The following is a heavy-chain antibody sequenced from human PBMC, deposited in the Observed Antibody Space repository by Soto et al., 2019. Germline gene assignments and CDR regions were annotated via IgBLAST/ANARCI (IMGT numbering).Heavy chain of an antibody. CDR1: GGTFSSYA. J-gene: IGHJ6*02. Sequence: QVQLVQSGAEVKKPGSSVKVSCEASGGTFSSYAISWVRQAPGQGLEWMGGIIPIFGTANYAQKFQGRVTITADESTSTAYMELSSLRSEDTAVYYCARLSLGDPYYYYGMDVWGQGTTVTVSS. V-gene: IGHV1-69*01. D-gene: IGHD3-16*01. CDR3: ARLSLGDPYYYYGMDV. CDR2: IIPIFGTA.